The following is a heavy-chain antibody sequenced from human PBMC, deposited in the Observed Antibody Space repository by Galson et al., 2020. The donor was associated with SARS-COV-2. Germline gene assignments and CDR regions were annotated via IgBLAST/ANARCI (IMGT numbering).Heavy chain of an antibody. CDR3: ARQPLLGDIWTGYYGDYGWFDP. CDR1: GYSFTSYW. CDR2: IYPGASDT. D-gene: IGHD3-9*01. J-gene: IGHJ5*02. Sequence: GESLKISCKGSGYSFTSYWFGWVRQMPGKGLEWMGIIYPGASDTSYSPSFQGQVTISIDKSISTAYLHWSSLKASDTAMYYCARQPLLGDIWTGYYGDYGWFDPWGQGTLVTVSS. V-gene: IGHV5-51*01.